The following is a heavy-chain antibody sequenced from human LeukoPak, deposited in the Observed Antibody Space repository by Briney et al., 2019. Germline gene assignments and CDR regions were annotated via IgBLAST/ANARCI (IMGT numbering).Heavy chain of an antibody. Sequence: PSETLSLTCTVSGGSISSDYWSWIRQPAGKGLEWIGRFYTTGSPSYNPSLMSRVAMSVDTSKNQFSLKLSSVTAADTAVYYCASCRDGYNSGYYYYYMDVWGKGTTVTISS. V-gene: IGHV4-4*07. D-gene: IGHD5-24*01. J-gene: IGHJ6*03. CDR1: GGSISSDY. CDR3: ASCRDGYNSGYYYYYMDV. CDR2: FYTTGSP.